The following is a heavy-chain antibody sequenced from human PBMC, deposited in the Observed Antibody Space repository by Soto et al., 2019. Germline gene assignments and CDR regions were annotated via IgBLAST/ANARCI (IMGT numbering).Heavy chain of an antibody. Sequence: EVQLLESGGGLVQPGGSLRLSCAASGFTFSSYAMSWVRQAPGKGLEWVSAISGSGGSTYYADSVKGRFTISRDNSKNTRYLQMNSLRAEDTAVYYCAKDPSQPIIAVAVWFDPWGQGTLVTVSS. V-gene: IGHV3-23*01. J-gene: IGHJ5*02. CDR1: GFTFSSYA. CDR2: ISGSGGST. CDR3: AKDPSQPIIAVAVWFDP. D-gene: IGHD6-19*01.